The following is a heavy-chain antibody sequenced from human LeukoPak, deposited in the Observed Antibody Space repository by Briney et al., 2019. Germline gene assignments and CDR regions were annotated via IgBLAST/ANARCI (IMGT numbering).Heavy chain of an antibody. D-gene: IGHD2-15*01. CDR2: IYYSGST. J-gene: IGHJ3*01. Sequence: SXTLSLTCXXSXXSITSFYXSWLRQPPGKGLEWIGYIYYSGSTNYNPSLKSRVTISVDTSKNQFSLNLSSVTAADTAVYYCARRGRAQGPLSLWGQGTMVTVSS. CDR1: XXSITSFY. CDR3: ARRGRAQGPLSL. V-gene: IGHV4-59*01.